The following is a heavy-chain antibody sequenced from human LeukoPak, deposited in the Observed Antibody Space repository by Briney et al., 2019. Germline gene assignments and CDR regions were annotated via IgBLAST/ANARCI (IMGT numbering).Heavy chain of an antibody. J-gene: IGHJ4*02. Sequence: PSETLSLTCTVSGGSISSSSYYWGWIRQPPGEGPEWIGSIYYSGSTYYNPSLKSRVTISVDTSKNQFSLKLSSVTAADTAVYYCARGRAVARAYFDYWGQGTLVTVSS. CDR2: IYYSGST. V-gene: IGHV4-39*07. D-gene: IGHD6-19*01. CDR3: ARGRAVARAYFDY. CDR1: GGSISSSSYY.